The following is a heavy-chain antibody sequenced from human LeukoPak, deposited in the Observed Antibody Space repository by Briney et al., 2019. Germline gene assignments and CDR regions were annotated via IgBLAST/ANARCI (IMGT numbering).Heavy chain of an antibody. V-gene: IGHV4-59*01. CDR2: IYYSGST. Sequence: SGTLSLTCAVSGGSMSNYYWTWIRQSPGKGLEWIGYIYYSGSTNYNPSLKSRLTISVDTSKNQFSLRLSSVTAADTAVYYCARLRGNYFPDYWGQGTLVTVSS. CDR1: GGSMSNYY. J-gene: IGHJ4*02. D-gene: IGHD4-11*01. CDR3: ARLRGNYFPDY.